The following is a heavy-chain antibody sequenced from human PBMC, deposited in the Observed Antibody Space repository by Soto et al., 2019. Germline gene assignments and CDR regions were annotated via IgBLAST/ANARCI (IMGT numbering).Heavy chain of an antibody. V-gene: IGHV1-8*01. CDR2: MKPNSGKT. J-gene: IGHJ3*02. D-gene: IGHD3-16*01. Sequence: ASVKVSCKASGYTFTNYDIEWVRQAAGQGLEWLGWMKPNSGKTGYTQTFQGRVTMTRDTSINTAYMELSGLRFEDTAVYYCARYIWAGGFDIWGHGTMVTVS. CDR3: ARYIWAGGFDI. CDR1: GYTFTNYD.